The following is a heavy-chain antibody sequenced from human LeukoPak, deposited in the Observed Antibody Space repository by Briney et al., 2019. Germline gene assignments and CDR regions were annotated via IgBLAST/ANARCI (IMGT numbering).Heavy chain of an antibody. CDR3: ARGYGDYPYYFDY. D-gene: IGHD4-17*01. CDR2: IYYNGST. CDR1: GGSVSSGDYY. J-gene: IGHJ4*02. Sequence: SETLSLTCTVSGGSVSSGDYYWSWIRQPPGKGLEWIGYIYYNGSTYYNPSLKSRVTISVDTSKNQFSLKLSSVTAADTAVYYCARGYGDYPYYFDYWGQGTLVTVSS. V-gene: IGHV4-30-4*02.